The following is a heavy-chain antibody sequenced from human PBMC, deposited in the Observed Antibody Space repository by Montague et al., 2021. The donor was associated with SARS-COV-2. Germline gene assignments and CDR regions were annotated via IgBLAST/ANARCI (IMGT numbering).Heavy chain of an antibody. Sequence: SETLSLTCTVSGGSISSSSYYWGWIRQPPGKGLEWIGSIYYSGSTCYNPSLKSRVTISVDTSKNQFSLKLSSVTAADTAVYYCAGQPVLLWFGELFRGGGMDVWGQGTTVTVSS. D-gene: IGHD3-10*01. J-gene: IGHJ6*02. CDR1: GGSISSSSYY. CDR3: AGQPVLLWFGELFRGGGMDV. CDR2: IYYSGST. V-gene: IGHV4-39*01.